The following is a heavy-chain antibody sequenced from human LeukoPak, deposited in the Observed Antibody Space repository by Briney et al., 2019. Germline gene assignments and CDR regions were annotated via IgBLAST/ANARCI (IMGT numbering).Heavy chain of an antibody. D-gene: IGHD3-22*01. CDR1: GFTFSSYS. CDR2: ISSSSSTI. CDR3: ARIITHGIYYYYGMDV. J-gene: IGHJ6*02. Sequence: QTGGSLRLSCAASGFTFSSYSMNWVRQAPGKGLEWVSYISSSSSTIYYADSVKGRFTISRDNAKNSLYLQMNSLRAEDTAVYYCARIITHGIYYYYGMDVWGQGTTVTVSS. V-gene: IGHV3-48*04.